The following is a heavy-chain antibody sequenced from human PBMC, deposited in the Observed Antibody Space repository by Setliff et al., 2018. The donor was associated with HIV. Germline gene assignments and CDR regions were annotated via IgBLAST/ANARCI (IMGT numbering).Heavy chain of an antibody. CDR2: ISSSSSYI. CDR3: ATISGVPDY. V-gene: IGHV3-21*04. D-gene: IGHD3-3*02. J-gene: IGHJ4*02. Sequence: SLRLSCAASGFTFSGFAMTWVRQAPGKGLEWISTISSSSSYIYYADSVKGRFIISRDEAKNSVFLQMNSLKVEDTAIYYCATISGVPDYWGQGTLVTVSS. CDR1: GFTFSGFA.